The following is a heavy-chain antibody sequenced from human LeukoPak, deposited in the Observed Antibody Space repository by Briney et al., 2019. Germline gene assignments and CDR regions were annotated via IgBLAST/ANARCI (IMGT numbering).Heavy chain of an antibody. CDR2: IKGKTAAGAP. CDR3: LTGEYDFWSGFYSPNHYFDY. Sequence: GGSLRLSCAVSGVTLTSAWMSWVRQAPGKGLEWVGRIKGKTAAGAPDYVASVKGRFTISRDDSKNTLFLQMNSLKTEDTAVYYCLTGEYDFWSGFYSPNHYFDYWGQGTLVTVSS. J-gene: IGHJ4*02. V-gene: IGHV3-15*01. D-gene: IGHD3-3*01. CDR1: GVTLTSAW.